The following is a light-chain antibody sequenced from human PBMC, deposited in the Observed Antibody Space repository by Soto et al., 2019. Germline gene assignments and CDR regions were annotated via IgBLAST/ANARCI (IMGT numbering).Light chain of an antibody. Sequence: QSVLTQPPSVSAAPGQKVTISCSGSSSNIGINYVSWYQQLPGTAPKLLIYDNNKRPSGIPDRFSGSKSGTSATLGITGLQTWDEADYYCGTWDSSLSAYVFGTGTKLTVL. CDR2: DNN. CDR3: GTWDSSLSAYV. CDR1: SSNIGINY. J-gene: IGLJ1*01. V-gene: IGLV1-51*01.